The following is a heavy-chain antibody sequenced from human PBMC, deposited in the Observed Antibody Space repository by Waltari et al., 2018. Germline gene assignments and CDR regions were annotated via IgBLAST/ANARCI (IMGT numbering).Heavy chain of an antibody. CDR1: GGSFSGYY. CDR2: IKHSGST. J-gene: IGHJ4*02. Sequence: QVQLQQWGAGLLKPSETLSLTCAVYGGSFSGYYWSWIRQPPGKGLEWIGEIKHSGSTNYHPSLKSRVTISVDTSKNQFSLKLSSVTAADTAVYYCARTRYSSSSPLDYWGQGTLVTVSS. V-gene: IGHV4-34*01. CDR3: ARTRYSSSSPLDY. D-gene: IGHD6-6*01.